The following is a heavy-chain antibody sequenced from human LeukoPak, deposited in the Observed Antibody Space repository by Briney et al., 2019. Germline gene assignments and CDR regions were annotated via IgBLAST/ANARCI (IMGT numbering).Heavy chain of an antibody. CDR1: GFTFTNYI. D-gene: IGHD6-13*01. J-gene: IGHJ4*02. Sequence: GGSLRLSCAASGFTFTNYIMNWVRQAPGKGLEWVSSISSSASYTYYADSVKGRFTISRDNAKNSLYLQMNSLRAEDTAVYYCARGRSTWYFDYWGQGTLVTVSS. V-gene: IGHV3-21*01. CDR2: ISSSASYT. CDR3: ARGRSTWYFDY.